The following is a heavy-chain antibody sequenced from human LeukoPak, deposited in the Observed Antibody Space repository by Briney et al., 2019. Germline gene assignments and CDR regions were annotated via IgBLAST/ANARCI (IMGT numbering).Heavy chain of an antibody. CDR3: ATVVTPRPI. V-gene: IGHV4-61*02. J-gene: IGHJ3*02. CDR2: IYTSGST. D-gene: IGHD4-23*01. CDR1: GGSISSGSYY. Sequence: PSETLSLTCTVSGGSISSGSYYWSWIRQPAGKGLEWIGRIYTSGSTNYNPSLKSRVTISVDTSKNQFSLKLSSVTAADTAVYYCATVVTPRPIWGQGTMVTVSS.